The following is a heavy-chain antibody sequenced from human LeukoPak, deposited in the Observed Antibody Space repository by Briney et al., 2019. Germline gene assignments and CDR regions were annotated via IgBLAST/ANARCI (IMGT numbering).Heavy chain of an antibody. Sequence: GASVKVSCKASGGTFSSYAISWVRQAPGQGLEWMGGIIPIFGTANYAQKSQGRVTITADESTSTAYMELSSLRSEDTAVYYCARDRSDYYYYGMDVWDQGTTVTVSS. CDR1: GGTFSSYA. CDR3: ARDRSDYYYYGMDV. J-gene: IGHJ6*02. V-gene: IGHV1-69*13. CDR2: IIPIFGTA. D-gene: IGHD3-16*02.